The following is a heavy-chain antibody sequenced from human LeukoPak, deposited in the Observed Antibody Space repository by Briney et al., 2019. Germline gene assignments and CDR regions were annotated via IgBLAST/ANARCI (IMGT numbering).Heavy chain of an antibody. CDR2: INPNSGGT. Sequence: ASVKVSCKASGGTFSSYAISWVRQAPGQGLEWMGRINPNSGGTNYAQKFQGRVTMTRDTSISTAYMELSRLRSDDTAVYYCARDWDYFDYWGQGTLVTVSS. V-gene: IGHV1-2*06. J-gene: IGHJ4*02. D-gene: IGHD3-16*01. CDR1: GGTFSSYA. CDR3: ARDWDYFDY.